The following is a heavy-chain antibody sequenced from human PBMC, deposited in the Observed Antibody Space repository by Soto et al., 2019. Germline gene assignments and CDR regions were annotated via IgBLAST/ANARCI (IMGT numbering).Heavy chain of an antibody. J-gene: IGHJ5*02. V-gene: IGHV1-69*01. CDR3: ARGGGGGYDSSGYLNWFDP. CDR2: IIPIFGTA. D-gene: IGHD3-22*01. CDR1: GGTFSSYA. Sequence: QVQLVQSGAEVKKPGSSVKVSCKASGGTFSSYAISWVRQAPGQGLEWMGGIIPIFGTANYAQKFQGRVTITADESTSTAYRGRSSLRSEDTAVYYWARGGGGGYDSSGYLNWFDPWGQGTLVTVSS.